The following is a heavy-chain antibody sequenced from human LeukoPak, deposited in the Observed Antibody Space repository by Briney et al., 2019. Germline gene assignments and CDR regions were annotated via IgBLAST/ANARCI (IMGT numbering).Heavy chain of an antibody. CDR1: GFTFSSYA. D-gene: IGHD2-15*01. CDR2: ISYDGSNK. J-gene: IGHJ4*02. CDR3: ARLLSGN. Sequence: PGRSLRLSCAASGFTFSSYAMHWVRQAPGKGLEWVAVISYDGSNKYYADSVKGRFTISRDNSKNTLYLQMNSLRAEDTAVYYCARLLSGNWGQGTLLTVSS. V-gene: IGHV3-30-3*01.